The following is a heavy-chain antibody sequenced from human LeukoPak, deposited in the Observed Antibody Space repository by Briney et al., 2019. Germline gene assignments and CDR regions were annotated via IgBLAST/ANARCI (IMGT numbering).Heavy chain of an antibody. D-gene: IGHD1-26*01. CDR1: GFTFSDYY. J-gene: IGHJ4*02. V-gene: IGHV3-11*06. Sequence: GGSLRLSCASSGFTFSDYYMSWIRQAPGKGLEWVSHISGSSTYTNYADSVKGRFTISKDNANNSLYLQMNSLTAEDTAVFYCARVGSRGYYFDYWGQGTLVSVSS. CDR2: ISGSSTYT. CDR3: ARVGSRGYYFDY.